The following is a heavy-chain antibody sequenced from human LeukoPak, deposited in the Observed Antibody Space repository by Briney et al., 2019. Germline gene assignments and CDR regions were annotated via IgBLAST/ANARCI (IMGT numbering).Heavy chain of an antibody. CDR1: SGSISSYY. J-gene: IGHJ4*02. D-gene: IGHD2-15*01. CDR3: ARDNRVYCSGGSCYGSSLFDY. V-gene: IGHV4-4*07. CDR2: IYTSGST. Sequence: SETLSLTCTVSSGSISSYYRSWIRQPAGKGLEWIGRIYTSGSTNYNPSLKSRVTMSVDTSKNQFSLKLSSVTAADTAVYYCARDNRVYCSGGSCYGSSLFDYWGQGTLVTVSS.